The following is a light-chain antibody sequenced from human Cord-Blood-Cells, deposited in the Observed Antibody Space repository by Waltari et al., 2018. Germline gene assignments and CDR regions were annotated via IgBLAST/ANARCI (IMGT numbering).Light chain of an antibody. Sequence: QSALTQPASVSGSPGQSITISCTGTSRDVGSYNLVSWYQQHPGKAPKLMIYEGSKRPSGVSNRFSGSKSGNTASLTISGLQAEDEADYYCAAWDDSLSGRVFGGGTKLTVL. J-gene: IGLJ3*02. CDR3: AAWDDSLSGRV. CDR2: EGS. CDR1: SRDVGSYNL. V-gene: IGLV2-23*01.